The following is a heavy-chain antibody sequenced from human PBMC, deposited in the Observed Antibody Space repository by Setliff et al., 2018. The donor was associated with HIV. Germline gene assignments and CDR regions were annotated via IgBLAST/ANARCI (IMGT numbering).Heavy chain of an antibody. CDR1: GGSFSGYY. CDR3: ARGVLLVPGARDYYYYMDI. J-gene: IGHJ6*03. Sequence: SETLSLTCAVYGGSFSGYYWTWIRQSPGRGLEWIGEINHSGRTNHNPSLKSRVTISVDTSKNQFSLKLRSMTAADTAVYYCARGVLLVPGARDYYYYMDIWGKGTTVTVSS. V-gene: IGHV4-34*01. D-gene: IGHD2-2*01. CDR2: INHSGRT.